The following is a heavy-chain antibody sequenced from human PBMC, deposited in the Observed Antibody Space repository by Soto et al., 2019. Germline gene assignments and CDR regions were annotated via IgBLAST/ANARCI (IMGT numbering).Heavy chain of an antibody. V-gene: IGHV4-30-4*02. Sequence: PSETLSLTCTVSGGSISSGDYYWSWIRQPPGKGLEWIGYIYYSGSTYYNPSLKSRVTISVDTSKNQFSLKLSSVTAADTAVYYCARGSTVTTLKYYYYYGMDVWGQGTTVTVSS. CDR1: GGSISSGDYY. CDR2: IYYSGST. J-gene: IGHJ6*02. CDR3: ARGSTVTTLKYYYYYGMDV. D-gene: IGHD4-17*01.